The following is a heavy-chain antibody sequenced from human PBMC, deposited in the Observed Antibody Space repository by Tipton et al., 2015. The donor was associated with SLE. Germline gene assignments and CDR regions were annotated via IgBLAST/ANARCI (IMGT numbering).Heavy chain of an antibody. J-gene: IGHJ2*01. CDR1: GASISTHY. Sequence: TLSLTCTVSGASISTHYWSWIRQHPGKGLEWIGYISYTGNTNFNPPLKSRVTMSVATSKNQFSLRLTSVSSADTAMYYCARDSAVNFWYFDLWGRGTLVTVSS. CDR2: ISYTGNT. CDR3: ARDSAVNFWYFDL. V-gene: IGHV4-59*11.